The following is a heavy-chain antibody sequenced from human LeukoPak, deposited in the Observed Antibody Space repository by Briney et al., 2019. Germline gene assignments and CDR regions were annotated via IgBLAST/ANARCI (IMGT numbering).Heavy chain of an antibody. J-gene: IGHJ3*02. CDR1: GGSFSGGGYS. CDR3: ARVGYSGYDDRGAFDI. V-gene: IGHV4-31*11. D-gene: IGHD5-12*01. Sequence: PSETLSLTCAVSGGSFSGGGYSWSWVRQLPGKGLEWIGSMYYGGDTYYNPSLTSRLTISADTSKSEFSVRLSSVTAADTAVYYCARVGYSGYDDRGAFDIWGQGTMVTVSS. CDR2: MYYGGDT.